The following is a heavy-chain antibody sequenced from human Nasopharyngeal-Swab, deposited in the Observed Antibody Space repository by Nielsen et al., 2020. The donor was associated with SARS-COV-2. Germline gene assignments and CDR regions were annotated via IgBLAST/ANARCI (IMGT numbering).Heavy chain of an antibody. CDR3: ARSGDDFWSGYFDY. Sequence: GSLRLSCTVSGGSVSSGSYYWSWIRQPPGKGLEWIGYIYYSGSTNYNPSLKSRVTISVDTPKNQFSLKLSSVTAADTAVYYCARSGDDFWSGYFDYWGQGTLVTVSS. CDR1: GGSVSSGSYY. V-gene: IGHV4-61*01. CDR2: IYYSGST. D-gene: IGHD3-3*01. J-gene: IGHJ4*02.